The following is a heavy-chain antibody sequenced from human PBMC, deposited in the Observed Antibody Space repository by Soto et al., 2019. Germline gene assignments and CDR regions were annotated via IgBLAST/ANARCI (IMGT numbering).Heavy chain of an antibody. Sequence: QVQLQESGPGLVKPSETLSLTCTVSGGSISSYYWSWIRQPPGKGLEWIGYIYYSGSTYYNPSLKSRVTISVDTSKNQFSLKLSSVTAADTAVYYCARVERAAAKRSFDPWGQGTLVTVSS. D-gene: IGHD6-13*01. CDR3: ARVERAAAKRSFDP. CDR2: IYYSGST. V-gene: IGHV4-59*12. J-gene: IGHJ5*02. CDR1: GGSISSYY.